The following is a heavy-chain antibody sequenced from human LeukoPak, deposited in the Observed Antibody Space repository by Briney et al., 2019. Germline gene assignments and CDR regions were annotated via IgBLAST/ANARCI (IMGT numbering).Heavy chain of an antibody. CDR3: ARDPLYCSSTSCYYYGMDV. V-gene: IGHV4-59*02. CDR2: IYYSGST. Sequence: SETLSLTCTVSGGSVSSYYWSWIRQPPGKGLEWIGYIYYSGSTNYNPSLKSRVTISVDTSKNQFSLKLSSVTAADTAVYYCARDPLYCSSTSCYYYGMDVWGQGTTVTVSS. CDR1: GGSVSSYY. D-gene: IGHD2-2*01. J-gene: IGHJ6*02.